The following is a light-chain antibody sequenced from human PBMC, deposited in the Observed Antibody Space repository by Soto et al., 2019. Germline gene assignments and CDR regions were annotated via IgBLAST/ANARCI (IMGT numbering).Light chain of an antibody. J-gene: IGKJ1*01. Sequence: GDRVTITCRASQDISGHLAWYQQKPGKVPRLLMYEASTLQTRVPSRFSASGSVTEFTLTISSLQPEDVATYYCQKYNGTPRTFGQGTKVELK. CDR1: QDISGH. CDR2: EAS. CDR3: QKYNGTPRT. V-gene: IGKV1-27*01.